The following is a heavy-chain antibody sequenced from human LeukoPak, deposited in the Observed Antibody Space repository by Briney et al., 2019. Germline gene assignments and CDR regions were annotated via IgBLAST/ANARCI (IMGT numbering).Heavy chain of an antibody. J-gene: IGHJ4*02. CDR3: AKDEARPGAAAGTTFDY. Sequence: ETLSLTCTVSGGSIISSDYHWGWVRQPPGKGLEWVSAISGSGGSTYYADSVKGRFTISRDNSKNTLYLQMNSLRAEDTAVYYCAKDEARPGAAAGTTFDYWGQGTLVTVSS. D-gene: IGHD6-13*01. V-gene: IGHV3-23*01. CDR2: ISGSGGST. CDR1: GGSIISSDYH.